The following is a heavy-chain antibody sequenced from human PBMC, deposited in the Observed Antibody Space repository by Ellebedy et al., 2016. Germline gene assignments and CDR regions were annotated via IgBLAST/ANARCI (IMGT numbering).Heavy chain of an antibody. CDR1: GGSISSSSYY. V-gene: IGHV4-39*01. Sequence: SETLSLTXTVSGGSISSSSYYWGWIRQPPGKGLEWIGSIYYSGSTYYNPSLKSRVTISVDTSKNQFSLKLSSVTAADTAVYYCARHEEAVGMTTVRIKLGWFNPWGQGTLVTVSS. CDR2: IYYSGST. D-gene: IGHD4-11*01. J-gene: IGHJ5*02. CDR3: ARHEEAVGMTTVRIKLGWFNP.